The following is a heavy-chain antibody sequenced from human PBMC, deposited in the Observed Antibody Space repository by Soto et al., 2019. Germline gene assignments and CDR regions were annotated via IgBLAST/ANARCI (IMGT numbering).Heavy chain of an antibody. CDR3: SKWSGYGDL. D-gene: IGHD5-12*01. CDR2: ISVTHGIT. Sequence: EMQLLECGGGLVQPGGSLSLSCAASGFTMSTYSVTWVRQAPGTGLEWVSGISVTHGITFYEDSVKRRFTISRDSSNNAVYLQMNSLRAEDTAMYFCSKWSGYGDLWGQGTLVTVSS. CDR1: GFTMSTYS. V-gene: IGHV3-23*01. J-gene: IGHJ4*02.